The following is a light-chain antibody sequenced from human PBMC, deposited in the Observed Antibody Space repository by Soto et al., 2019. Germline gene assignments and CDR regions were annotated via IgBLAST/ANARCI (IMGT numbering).Light chain of an antibody. CDR3: QQYYNWPPLYT. J-gene: IGKJ2*01. CDR2: EAS. CDR1: QSVSIN. V-gene: IGKV3D-15*01. Sequence: EIVLTQSPATLSVSPGERATLSCRASQSVSINLAWYQQKPGQAPRFLIYEASTRATGIPARFGGSGSGTEFTLTISSLQSEDSAIYYCQQYYNWPPLYTFGQGTKLEIK.